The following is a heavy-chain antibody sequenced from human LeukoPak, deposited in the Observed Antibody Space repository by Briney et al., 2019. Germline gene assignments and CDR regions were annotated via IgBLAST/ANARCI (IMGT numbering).Heavy chain of an antibody. D-gene: IGHD3-10*01. J-gene: IGHJ5*02. CDR3: ARDYGGLWFGELLRNWFDP. Sequence: ASVKVSCKASGYTFTGYYMHWVRQAPGQGLEWMGWINPNSGGTNYAQKFQGRVTMTRDTSISTAYMELSRLRSDDTAVYYCARDYGGLWFGELLRNWFDPWGQGTLVTVSS. CDR1: GYTFTGYY. CDR2: INPNSGGT. V-gene: IGHV1-2*02.